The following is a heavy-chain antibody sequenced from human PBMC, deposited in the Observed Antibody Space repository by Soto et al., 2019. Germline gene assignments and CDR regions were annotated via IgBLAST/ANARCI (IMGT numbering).Heavy chain of an antibody. CDR1: GFSLSTSEVG. CDR3: AHIRIGTQIYWYYYMDV. V-gene: IGHV2-5*02. D-gene: IGHD2-15*01. Sequence: QITLKESGPPLVKPTQTLTLTCTFSGFSLSTSEVGVAWIRQPPGKALEWLGIIYWDDDKRYSPSLKSRLTITKDTSNNQVVLRMTDMDTVDTATYYCAHIRIGTQIYWYYYMDVWGKGTTVTVSS. CDR2: IYWDDDK. J-gene: IGHJ6*03.